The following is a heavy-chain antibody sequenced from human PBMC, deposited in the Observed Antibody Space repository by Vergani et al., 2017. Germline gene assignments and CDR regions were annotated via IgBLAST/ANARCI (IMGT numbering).Heavy chain of an antibody. CDR2: IDPSDSYT. D-gene: IGHD5-24*01. CDR1: GYSFTNYW. Sequence: EVQLVQSGAEVKKPGESLRISCKGSGYSFTNYWITWVRQMPGKGLEWMGRIDPSDSYTNYSPSFQGHVTISADKSISAAYVQWSSLKASDTAMYYCARHDAMAAPSSIDYWGQGTLVTVSS. CDR3: ARHDAMAAPSSIDY. V-gene: IGHV5-10-1*03. J-gene: IGHJ4*02.